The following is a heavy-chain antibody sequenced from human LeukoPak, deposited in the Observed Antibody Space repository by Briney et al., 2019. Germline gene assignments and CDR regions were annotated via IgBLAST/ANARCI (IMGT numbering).Heavy chain of an antibody. Sequence: GRSLRLSCAASGFTFSNYWMHWVRQAPGKGLVWVSRISSDGSSTSYADSVKGRFTISRDNAKNTLYLQMNSLGAEDTAVYYCARTAYSDYSLGFWGQGTLVTVSS. J-gene: IGHJ4*02. CDR2: ISSDGSST. CDR1: GFTFSNYW. CDR3: ARTAYSDYSLGF. V-gene: IGHV3-74*01. D-gene: IGHD5-12*01.